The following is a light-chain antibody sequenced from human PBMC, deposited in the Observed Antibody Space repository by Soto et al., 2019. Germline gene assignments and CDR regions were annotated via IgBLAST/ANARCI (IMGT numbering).Light chain of an antibody. J-gene: IGKJ5*01. CDR2: GAS. CDR3: QQYNDWPTIT. Sequence: EIVMTQSPVTLSVSPGERATLSCRASQSVSGNLAWYQQKPGQAPRLLIYGASTRATGLPARFSGSGSGTEFTLTISSLQSEDFAGYYCQQYNDWPTITFGQGTRLEIK. V-gene: IGKV3-15*01. CDR1: QSVSGN.